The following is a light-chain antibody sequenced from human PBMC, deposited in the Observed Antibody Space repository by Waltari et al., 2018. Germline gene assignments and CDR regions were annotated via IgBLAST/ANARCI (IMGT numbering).Light chain of an antibody. CDR3: QQRSNWLWT. V-gene: IGKV3-11*01. CDR2: NAS. Sequence: DIVLTQSPATLSLSPGERLTLSCRASQSVTSYLAWYQQKPGQAPRLLIYNASNRAAGIPARFSGSGSGTDFTLTISSLEPEDFAVYYCQQRSNWLWTFGQGTKVEV. J-gene: IGKJ1*01. CDR1: QSVTSY.